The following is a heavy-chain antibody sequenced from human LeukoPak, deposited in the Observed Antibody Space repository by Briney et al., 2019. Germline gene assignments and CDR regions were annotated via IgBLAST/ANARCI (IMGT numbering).Heavy chain of an antibody. D-gene: IGHD2-21*01. J-gene: IGHJ3*02. CDR1: GGSISSYY. V-gene: IGHV4-59*01. CDR2: IYYSGSN. Sequence: SETLSPTCTVSGGSISSYYWSWIRQPPGKGLEWVGYIYYSGSNNYNPSLKSRVTISVDTSKNQFSLKLSSVTAADTAVYYCARGVAVHAFDIWGQGTMVTVSS. CDR3: ARGVAVHAFDI.